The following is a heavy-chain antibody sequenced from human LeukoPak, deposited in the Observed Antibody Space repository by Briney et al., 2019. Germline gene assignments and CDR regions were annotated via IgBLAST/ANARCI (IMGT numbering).Heavy chain of an antibody. CDR3: AREGLVCSTTSCLYFDS. D-gene: IGHD2-2*01. CDR1: GYTFTAYY. J-gene: IGHJ4*02. CDR2: INSNSGDT. Sequence: ASVKVSCKASGYTFTAYYMHWVRQAPGQGLEYMGWINSNSGDTNYAQKFQGRVTMTRDTSSSTVYMDLRSLRSDDTAVYYCAREGLVCSTTSCLYFDSWGQGALVTVSS. V-gene: IGHV1-2*02.